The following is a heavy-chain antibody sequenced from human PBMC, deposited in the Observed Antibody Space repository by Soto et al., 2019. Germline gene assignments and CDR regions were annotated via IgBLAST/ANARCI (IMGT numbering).Heavy chain of an antibody. V-gene: IGHV4-4*02. CDR2: IYQSGST. CDR3: ARNSYYSSGV. Sequence: QVQLQESGPGLVKPSGTLSLTCAVSSGSISSGHWWNWVRQPPGKGLEWIGEIYQSGSTHYNPSLKSRVTVSVAKSMNQFSLKLTSVTAADTAVYYCARNSYYSSGVWGQATTVTVSS. J-gene: IGHJ6*02. CDR1: SGSISSGHW.